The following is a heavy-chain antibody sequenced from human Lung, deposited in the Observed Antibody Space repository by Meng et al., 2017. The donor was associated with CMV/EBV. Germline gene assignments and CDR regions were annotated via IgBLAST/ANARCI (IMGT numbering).Heavy chain of an antibody. CDR1: GGSFSSYY. CDR3: LRGPQVSWLRSRLAAFDI. D-gene: IGHD5-12*01. Sequence: SXTLSLXCAVYGGSFSSYYWTWIRQPPGKGLEWIGEINHSGGTNYKPSLKSRVAILVDTSKNQFSLKLSSLTAADTAVYYCLRGPQVSWLRSRLAAFDIXGQGXMVTVSS. J-gene: IGHJ3*02. CDR2: INHSGGT. V-gene: IGHV4-34*01.